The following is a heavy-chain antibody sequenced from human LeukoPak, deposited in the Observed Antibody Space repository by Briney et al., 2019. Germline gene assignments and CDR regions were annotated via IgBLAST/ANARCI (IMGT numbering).Heavy chain of an antibody. CDR2: SYYTGNT. CDR3: ARVQYAAGSYYMDV. Sequence: SETLSLTCTVSGGSISRYYWSWLRQPPGKGLEWIGFSYYTGNTNYNPSLKSRVTISVDTSTNQFSLKLSSVTAADTAAYYCARVQYAAGSYYMDVWGEGTTVTVSS. V-gene: IGHV4-59*01. CDR1: GGSISRYY. D-gene: IGHD2-15*01. J-gene: IGHJ6*03.